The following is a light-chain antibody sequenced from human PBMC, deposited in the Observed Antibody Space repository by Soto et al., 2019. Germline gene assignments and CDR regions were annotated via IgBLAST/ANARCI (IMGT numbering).Light chain of an antibody. CDR2: KAS. V-gene: IGKV1-5*03. CDR1: QTISSW. J-gene: IGKJ5*01. Sequence: DVQMTQSPSTLSGSVGDRFTITFRSSQTISSWLAWYQQIPGRAPKLLIYKASTLKRGVPSRFSSSGSGTEFTLTISSLQPYDFATYYCQQLHSYPITFGQGTRLEIK. CDR3: QQLHSYPIT.